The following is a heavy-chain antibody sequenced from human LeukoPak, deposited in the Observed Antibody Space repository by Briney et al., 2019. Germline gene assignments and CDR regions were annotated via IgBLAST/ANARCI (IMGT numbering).Heavy chain of an antibody. J-gene: IGHJ4*02. CDR2: IIPIFGTA. CDR3: ASAIVGATLSESEFDY. V-gene: IGHV1-69*13. CDR1: GGTFSSYA. D-gene: IGHD1-26*01. Sequence: SVKVSCKASGGTFSSYAISWVRQAPGQGLEWMGGIIPIFGTANYAQKFQGRVTITADESTSTAYMELSSLRSEDTAVYYCASAIVGATLSESEFDYWGQGTLVTVSS.